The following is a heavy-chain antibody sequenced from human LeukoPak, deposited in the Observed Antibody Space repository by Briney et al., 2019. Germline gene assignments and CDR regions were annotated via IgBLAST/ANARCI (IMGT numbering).Heavy chain of an antibody. CDR2: INHSGST. Sequence: SETLSLTCTVSGGSISSYYWSWIRQPPGKGLEWIGEINHSGSTNYNPSLKSRVTISVDTSKNQFSLKLSSVTAADTAVYYCARKGQWLALDYWGQGTLVTVSS. CDR3: ARKGQWLALDY. V-gene: IGHV4-34*01. J-gene: IGHJ4*02. D-gene: IGHD6-19*01. CDR1: GGSISSYY.